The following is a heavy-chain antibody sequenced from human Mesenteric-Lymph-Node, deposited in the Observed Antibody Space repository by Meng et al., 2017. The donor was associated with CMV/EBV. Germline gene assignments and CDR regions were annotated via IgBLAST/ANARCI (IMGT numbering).Heavy chain of an antibody. CDR1: GFTFSSYW. CDR2: INSDGSST. Sequence: GESLKISCAASGFTFSSYWMHWVRQAPGKGLVWVSHINSDGSSTNYAASVKGRSTISRDNAKNTLYLQMNSLRAEDTAVYYCARDGVPYGDYGHFFDYWGQGTLVTVSS. CDR3: ARDGVPYGDYGHFFDY. V-gene: IGHV3-74*01. D-gene: IGHD4-17*01. J-gene: IGHJ4*02.